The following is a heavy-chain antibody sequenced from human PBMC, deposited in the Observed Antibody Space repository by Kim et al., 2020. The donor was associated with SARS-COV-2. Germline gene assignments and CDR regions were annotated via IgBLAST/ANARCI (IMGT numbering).Heavy chain of an antibody. CDR2: ISSSSSYI. CDR3: ATKGAGGSYYSPSGMDV. V-gene: IGHV3-21*01. D-gene: IGHD1-26*01. Sequence: GGSLRLSCAASGFTFSSYSMNWVRQAPGKGLEWVSSISSSSSYIYYADSVKGRFTISRDNAKNSLYLQMNSLRAEDTAVYYCATKGAGGSYYSPSGMDVWGQGTTVTVSS. J-gene: IGHJ6*02. CDR1: GFTFSSYS.